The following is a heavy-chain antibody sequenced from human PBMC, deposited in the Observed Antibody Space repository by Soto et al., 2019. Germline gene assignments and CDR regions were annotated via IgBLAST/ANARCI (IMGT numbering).Heavy chain of an antibody. D-gene: IGHD3-16*01. CDR1: GFTFSSYG. Sequence: GGSLRPSCAASGFTFSSYGMHWVRQAPGRGLERVAVISYDGSNKYYADSVEGRFTISRDNSKNTLYLQMNSLRAEDTAVYYCAKDLTLGAYYYYYAMDVWGQGTTVTVSS. CDR2: ISYDGSNK. J-gene: IGHJ6*02. V-gene: IGHV3-30*18. CDR3: AKDLTLGAYYYYYAMDV.